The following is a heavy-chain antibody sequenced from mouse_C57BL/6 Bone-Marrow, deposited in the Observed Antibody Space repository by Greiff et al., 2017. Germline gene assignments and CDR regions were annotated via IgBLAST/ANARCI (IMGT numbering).Heavy chain of an antibody. CDR3: ARSPLLLRGY. D-gene: IGHD1-1*01. CDR2: IHPNSGST. Sequence: VQLQQPGAELVKPGASVKLSCKASGYTFTSYCMHWVKQRPGQGLEWIGMIHPNSGSTNYNEKFKSKATLTVDKSSSTAYMQLSSLTSEDSAVYYCARSPLLLRGYWGQGTTLTVSS. J-gene: IGHJ2*01. V-gene: IGHV1-64*01. CDR1: GYTFTSYC.